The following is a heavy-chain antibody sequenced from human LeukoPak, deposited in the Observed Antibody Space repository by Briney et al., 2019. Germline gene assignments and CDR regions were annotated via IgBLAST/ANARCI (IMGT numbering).Heavy chain of an antibody. CDR2: MSSSGTTI. CDR1: GFTFSSYE. D-gene: IGHD2-21*01. J-gene: IGHJ6*02. V-gene: IGHV3-48*03. Sequence: GGSLRLSCAASGFTFSSYEVIWARQAPGKGLEWVSYMSSSGTTIHYVDSVKGRFRNSRDNAKNTVYLEMNSLRSEDTAVYYCARSLIPLGMDVWGQGTTVTVSS. CDR3: ARSLIPLGMDV.